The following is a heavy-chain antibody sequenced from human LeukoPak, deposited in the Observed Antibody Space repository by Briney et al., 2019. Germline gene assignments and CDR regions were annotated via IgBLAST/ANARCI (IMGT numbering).Heavy chain of an antibody. Sequence: ASVKVSCKASGGTFSSYAISWVRQAPGQGLEWVGGIIPIFGTANYAQKFQGRVTITADESTSTAYMELSSLRSEDTAVYYCATDRGITMVRGVIKDAFDIWGQGTMVTVSS. D-gene: IGHD3-10*01. CDR2: IIPIFGTA. CDR3: ATDRGITMVRGVIKDAFDI. V-gene: IGHV1-69*13. J-gene: IGHJ3*02. CDR1: GGTFSSYA.